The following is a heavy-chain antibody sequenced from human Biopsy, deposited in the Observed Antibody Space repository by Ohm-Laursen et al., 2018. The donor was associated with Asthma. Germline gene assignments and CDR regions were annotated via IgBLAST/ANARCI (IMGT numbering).Heavy chain of an antibody. CDR3: ARQSGQDYGDSSGFDI. D-gene: IGHD3-22*01. J-gene: IGHJ3*02. CDR2: VSSDGHNK. CDR1: GFVFSQCG. Sequence: SLRLSCAAFGFVFSQCGMHWVRQGPGKGLEWVALVSSDGHNKYYEDSVKGRFTISRDNSRNRLYLQINRLTVEDSAVYFCARQSGQDYGDSSGFDIWGQGTKVALSS. V-gene: IGHV3-30*03.